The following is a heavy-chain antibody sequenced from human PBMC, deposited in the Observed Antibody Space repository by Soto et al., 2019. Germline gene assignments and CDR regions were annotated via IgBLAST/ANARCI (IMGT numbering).Heavy chain of an antibody. J-gene: IGHJ5*02. D-gene: IGHD6-13*01. Sequence: PSETLSLTCNVSGGSIASHNFYWAWIRQPPGKGLEWIGSIYYTGSTYYSPSLKSRVTISVDTTKNQSSLSLTSVTATDTAEYYCARHRGIEDSSSRRYTGAWFDPWGQGTLVTVSS. V-gene: IGHV4-39*01. CDR1: GGSIASHNFY. CDR2: IYYTGST. CDR3: ARHRGIEDSSSRRYTGAWFDP.